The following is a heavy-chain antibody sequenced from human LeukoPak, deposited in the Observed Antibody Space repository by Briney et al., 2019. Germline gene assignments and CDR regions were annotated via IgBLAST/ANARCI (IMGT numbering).Heavy chain of an antibody. Sequence: GGSLRLSCAASGFTVSSNYMSWVRQAPGKGLEWVSVIYSGGSTYYADSVKGRLTISRDNSKNTLYLQMNSLRAEDTAVYYCARDRAVGKYYYYYGMDVWGQGTTVTVSS. CDR3: ARDRAVGKYYYYYGMDV. D-gene: IGHD4-23*01. CDR2: IYSGGST. CDR1: GFTVSSNY. V-gene: IGHV3-66*02. J-gene: IGHJ6*02.